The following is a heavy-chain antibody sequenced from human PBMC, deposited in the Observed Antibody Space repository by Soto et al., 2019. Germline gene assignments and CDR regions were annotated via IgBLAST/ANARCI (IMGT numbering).Heavy chain of an antibody. CDR1: GYTFASYG. CDR2: ISAYNGNT. D-gene: IGHD2-21*02. Sequence: VASVKVSCKASGYTFASYGVSWVRQAPGQGLQWMGWISAYNGNTNYAQKLQGRVTMTTDTSTSTAYMELRSLRSDDTAVYYCARGGNSVDWFDPWGQGTLVTVSS. J-gene: IGHJ5*02. V-gene: IGHV1-18*04. CDR3: ARGGNSVDWFDP.